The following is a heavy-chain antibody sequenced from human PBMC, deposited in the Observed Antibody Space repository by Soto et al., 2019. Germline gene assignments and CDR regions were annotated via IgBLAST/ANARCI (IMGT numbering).Heavy chain of an antibody. Sequence: PGGSLRLSCAASGFTFSNAWMNWVRQAPGKGLEWVGRIKSKTDGGTTDYAAPVKGIFTISRDDSKNTLYLQMNSLKTEDTAVYYCTLSEWFYYYGMDVWGQGTTVTVSS. CDR1: GFTFSNAW. V-gene: IGHV3-15*07. CDR3: TLSEWFYYYGMDV. CDR2: IKSKTDGGTT. J-gene: IGHJ6*02. D-gene: IGHD3-3*01.